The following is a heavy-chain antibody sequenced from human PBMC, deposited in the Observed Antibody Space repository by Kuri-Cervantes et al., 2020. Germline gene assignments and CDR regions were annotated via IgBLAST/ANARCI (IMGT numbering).Heavy chain of an antibody. D-gene: IGHD3-10*01. J-gene: IGHJ4*02. V-gene: IGHV4-34*01. CDR3: ARTHYYGSGSYTQRDY. CDR2: INHSGST. CDR1: GGSFSGYY. Sequence: SETLSLTCAVYGGSFSGYYWSWIRQPPGKGLEWIGEINHSGSTNYNPSLKSRVTISVDTSKNQFSLKLSSVTAADTAVYYCARTHYYGSGSYTQRDYWGQGTLVTVSS.